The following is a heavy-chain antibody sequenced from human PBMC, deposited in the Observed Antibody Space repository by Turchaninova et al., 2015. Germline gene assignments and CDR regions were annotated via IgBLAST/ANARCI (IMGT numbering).Heavy chain of an antibody. Sequence: QVQLEESGPGLVKPSETLSLTCAVSGDSISSGYYWGWIRQPPGKGLEWIGTIYSSGTTYYNPSLKTRVTISVDTSKNQFSLKLSSVTAADTAVYYCARRINWERGAFDIWGQGTMVTVSS. CDR1: GDSISSGYY. CDR2: IYSSGTT. D-gene: IGHD1-1*01. V-gene: IGHV4-38-2*01. CDR3: ARRINWERGAFDI. J-gene: IGHJ3*02.